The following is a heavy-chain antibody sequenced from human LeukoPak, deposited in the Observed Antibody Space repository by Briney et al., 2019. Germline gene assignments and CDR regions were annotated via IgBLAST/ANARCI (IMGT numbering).Heavy chain of an antibody. CDR3: AKSNGYGLVDI. CDR2: IFYSGST. V-gene: IGHV4-34*12. Sequence: ASETLSLTCAVYGGSFSGYYWSWIRQPPGKGLEWIGNIFYSGSTYYSPSLKSRVTISLDTSRNQFSLKLNSVTAADTAVYYCAKSNGYGLVDIWGQGTMVTVSS. D-gene: IGHD3-10*01. J-gene: IGHJ3*02. CDR1: GGSFSGYY.